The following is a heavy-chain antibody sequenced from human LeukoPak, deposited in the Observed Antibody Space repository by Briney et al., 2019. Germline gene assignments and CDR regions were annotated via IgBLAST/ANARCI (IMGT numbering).Heavy chain of an antibody. V-gene: IGHV3-21*01. D-gene: IGHD1-26*01. CDR1: GFTFSSYS. CDR2: ISSSSYI. Sequence: GGSLRLSCAASGFTFSSYSMNWVRQAPGKGLEWVSSISSSSYIYYADSVKGRFTISRDNAKNSLYLQMNSLRAEDTAVYYCARAKYSGSSSYYFDYWGQGTLVTVSS. CDR3: ARAKYSGSSSYYFDY. J-gene: IGHJ4*02.